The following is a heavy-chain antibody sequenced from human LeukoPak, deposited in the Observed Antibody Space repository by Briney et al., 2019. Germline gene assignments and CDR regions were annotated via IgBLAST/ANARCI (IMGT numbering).Heavy chain of an antibody. J-gene: IGHJ4*02. Sequence: GGSLRLSCAASGFTFSNYAMSWVRQAPGKGLEWVSVISGSGDSTYNADSVKGRFTISRDNSKNTLYLQMNSLKAEDTAVYYCAKGDSGMVRRYYFDYWGQGTLVTVSS. CDR1: GFTFSNYA. CDR3: AKGDSGMVRRYYFDY. V-gene: IGHV3-23*01. CDR2: ISGSGDST. D-gene: IGHD5-18*01.